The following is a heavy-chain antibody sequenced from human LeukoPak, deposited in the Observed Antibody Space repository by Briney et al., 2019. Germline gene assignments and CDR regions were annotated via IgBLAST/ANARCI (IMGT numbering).Heavy chain of an antibody. V-gene: IGHV1-2*04. D-gene: IGHD3/OR15-3a*01. CDR2: INPNSGGT. Sequence: ASVKVSCKASGYTFTNYGISWVRQAPGQGLEWMGWINPNSGGTNYAQKFQGWVTMTRDTSISTAYMELSRLRSDDTAVYYCARGHYTGYYTQYYFDYWGQGTLVTVSS. J-gene: IGHJ4*02. CDR3: ARGHYTGYYTQYYFDY. CDR1: GYTFTNYG.